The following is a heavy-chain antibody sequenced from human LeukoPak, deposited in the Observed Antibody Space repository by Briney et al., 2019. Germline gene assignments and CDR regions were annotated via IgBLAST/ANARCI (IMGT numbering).Heavy chain of an antibody. Sequence: GRSLRLSCAVSGFSFDDCAMHWVRQAPGKGLEWVSGITWNRGNIRYAASVKGRFTISRDTAKNSLYLQMNSLREEDMALYYCAKTSTSYCTGDCLPGYFDLWGRGTLVTVSS. CDR1: GFSFDDCA. V-gene: IGHV3-9*03. J-gene: IGHJ2*01. CDR2: ITWNRGNI. D-gene: IGHD2-21*02. CDR3: AKTSTSYCTGDCLPGYFDL.